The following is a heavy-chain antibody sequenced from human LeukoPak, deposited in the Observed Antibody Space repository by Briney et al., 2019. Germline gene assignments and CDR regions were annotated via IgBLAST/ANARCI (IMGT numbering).Heavy chain of an antibody. V-gene: IGHV3-21*01. J-gene: IGHJ3*02. D-gene: IGHD1-26*01. Sequence: GGSLRLSCAASGFTFSSYSMNWVRQAPGKGLEWVSSISSSSSYIYYADSVKGRFAISRDNAKNSLYLQRNSLRAEDTAVYYCAGRRIVGATKDAFDIWGQGTMVTVSS. CDR3: AGRRIVGATKDAFDI. CDR1: GFTFSSYS. CDR2: ISSSSSYI.